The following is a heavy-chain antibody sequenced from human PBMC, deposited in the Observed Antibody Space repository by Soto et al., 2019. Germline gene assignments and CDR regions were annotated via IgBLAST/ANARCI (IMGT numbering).Heavy chain of an antibody. J-gene: IGHJ6*02. D-gene: IGHD2-21*02. Sequence: SETLSLTCTVSGGSIRGYYWSWIRQPPGRGLEWIGYMYNTGSTVYNPSFKSRVTISVDTSKNQLSLKLNSVTAADTAVYYCARDLWGYCGTDCYPLDVWGQGTTVT. CDR3: ARDLWGYCGTDCYPLDV. CDR2: MYNTGST. V-gene: IGHV4-59*01. CDR1: GGSIRGYY.